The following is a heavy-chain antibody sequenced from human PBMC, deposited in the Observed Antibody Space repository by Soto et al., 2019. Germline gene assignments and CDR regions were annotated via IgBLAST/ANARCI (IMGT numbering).Heavy chain of an antibody. CDR3: ARLGAQEFDP. D-gene: IGHD3-16*01. CDR2: IYYSGST. V-gene: IGHV4-59*08. J-gene: IGHJ5*02. Sequence: PSDTLSLTCTVSGRSISSYYWSWIRQPPGKGLELIGYIYYSGSTNYNPSLKSRVTISVDTSKNQFSLKLSYVTAADTAVYYCARLGAQEFDPWGQGTLVTVSS. CDR1: GRSISSYY.